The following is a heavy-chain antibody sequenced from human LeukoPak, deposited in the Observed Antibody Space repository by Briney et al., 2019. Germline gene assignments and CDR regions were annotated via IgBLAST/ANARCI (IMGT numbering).Heavy chain of an antibody. J-gene: IGHJ4*02. Sequence: SETLSLTCTVHSGSISSNSYYWGWIRQPPGKGLEWIGNIYYSGNTHYNPSLKSRVTIFVDTSKNLISLKLSSVTAADTAVYYCARRWKAARPGDYFDYWGQGTLVTVSS. V-gene: IGHV4-39*01. CDR3: ARRWKAARPGDYFDY. CDR1: SGSISSNSYY. D-gene: IGHD6-6*01. CDR2: IYYSGNT.